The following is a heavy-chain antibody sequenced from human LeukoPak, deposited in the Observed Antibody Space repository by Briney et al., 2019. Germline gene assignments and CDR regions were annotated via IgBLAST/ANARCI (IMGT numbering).Heavy chain of an antibody. J-gene: IGHJ5*02. V-gene: IGHV4-59*12. D-gene: IGHD2/OR15-2a*01. Sequence: PSETLSLTCTVSGGSISSYYWSWIRQPPGKGLEWIGYIYYSGSTNYKPSLKSRVTISVDTSKNQFSLKLSSVTAADTAVYYCARTEKVVPISMGWGFDPWGQGTLVTVSS. CDR2: IYYSGST. CDR3: ARTEKVVPISMGWGFDP. CDR1: GGSISSYY.